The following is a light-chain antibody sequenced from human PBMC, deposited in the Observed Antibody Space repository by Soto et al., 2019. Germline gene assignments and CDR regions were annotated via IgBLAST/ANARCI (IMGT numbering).Light chain of an antibody. J-gene: IGLJ7*01. V-gene: IGLV2-8*01. CDR3: YSYAGRNIWV. CDR1: GSDIGAYNF. Sequence: QSVLAQPPSASGSPGQSVTISCTGSGSDIGAYNFVSWYQQHPGKAPKLMIFGVTERPSGVPGGFSGSKSGNTASLTVSGLQADDEAVYYCYSYAGRNIWVFGGGTRLTVL. CDR2: GVT.